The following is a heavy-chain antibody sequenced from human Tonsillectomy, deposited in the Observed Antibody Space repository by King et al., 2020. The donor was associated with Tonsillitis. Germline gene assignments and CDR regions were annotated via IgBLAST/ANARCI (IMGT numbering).Heavy chain of an antibody. Sequence: VQLVESGGGLVQPGGSLRLSCAASGFTFSSYSMNWVRQAPGKGLEWNSYIGSSSSTIYYADSVKGRFTISRDNAKNSLYLQMNSLRDADTAVYYCARDRVVISGEMLDYWGQGTLVTVSS. CDR2: IGSSSSTI. CDR1: GFTFSSYS. J-gene: IGHJ4*02. V-gene: IGHV3-48*02. CDR3: ARDRVVISGEMLDY. D-gene: IGHD3-3*01.